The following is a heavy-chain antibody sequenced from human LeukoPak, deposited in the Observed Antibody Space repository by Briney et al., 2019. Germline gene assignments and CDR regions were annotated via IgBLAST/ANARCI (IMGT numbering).Heavy chain of an antibody. V-gene: IGHV1-69*04. D-gene: IGHD3-22*01. CDR3: ARGGRYYDSSGYRGPPEDYFDY. J-gene: IGHJ4*02. Sequence: SVKVSCKASGGTVSSYAISWVRQAPGQGLEWMGRIIPILGIANYAQKFQGRVTITADKSTSTAYMELSSLRSEDTAVYYCARGGRYYDSSGYRGPPEDYFDYWGQGTLVTVSS. CDR1: GGTVSSYA. CDR2: IIPILGIA.